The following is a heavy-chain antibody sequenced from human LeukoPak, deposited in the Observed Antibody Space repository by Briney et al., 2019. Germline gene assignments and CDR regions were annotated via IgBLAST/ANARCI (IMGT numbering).Heavy chain of an antibody. J-gene: IGHJ4*02. CDR1: GFTFDDYG. D-gene: IGHD5-24*01. CDR3: AREVDGYNYDYFDY. CDR2: INWNGGST. V-gene: IGHV3-20*04. Sequence: GGSLRLSCAASGFTFDDYGMSWVRQAPGKGLEWVSGINWNGGSTGYADSVKGRFTISRDKAKNSLYLQMNSLRAEDTALYYCAREVDGYNYDYFDYWGQGTLVTVSS.